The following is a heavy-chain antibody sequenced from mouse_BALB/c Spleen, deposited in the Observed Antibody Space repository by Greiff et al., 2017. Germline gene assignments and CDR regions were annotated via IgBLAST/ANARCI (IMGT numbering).Heavy chain of an antibody. CDR3: ARSSMITTFDY. J-gene: IGHJ2*01. D-gene: IGHD2-4*01. V-gene: IGHV5-17*02. Sequence: EVMLVESGGGLVQPGGSRKLSCAASGFTFSSFGMHWVRQAPEKGLEWVAYISSGSSTIYYADTVKGRFTISRDNPKNTLFLQMTSLRSEDTAMYYCARSSMITTFDYWGQGTTLTVSS. CDR2: ISSGSSTI. CDR1: GFTFSSFG.